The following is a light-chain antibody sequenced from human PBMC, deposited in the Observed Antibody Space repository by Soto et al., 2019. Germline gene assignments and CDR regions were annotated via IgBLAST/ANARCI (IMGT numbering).Light chain of an antibody. CDR1: QSVPRH. CDR2: DAS. J-gene: IGKJ5*01. Sequence: IVLTMSPASVSLSPGERATLSCRASQSVPRHLAWYQQRTGLPPRLLIYDASSRATGIPDRFSGSGSGTDFILNISSLDPEDFAVYYCQQSSNWPPEITVGQGTRVDI. CDR3: QQSSNWPPEIT. V-gene: IGKV3-11*01.